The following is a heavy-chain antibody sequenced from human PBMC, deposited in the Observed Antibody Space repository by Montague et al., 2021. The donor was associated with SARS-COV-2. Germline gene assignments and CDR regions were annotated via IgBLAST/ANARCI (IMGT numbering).Heavy chain of an antibody. CDR1: GGSISNGSYF. D-gene: IGHD2-21*02. V-gene: IGHV4-61*02. Sequence: TLSLTCTVSGGSISNGSYFWSCIRHPAEEVLGLSGSIHTSGTSYYNPSLKSRAAISIDTSKDQFSLELSSVTAADTAVYYCASSHCCGACYSGQGTLVTVSS. CDR3: ASSHCCGACY. J-gene: IGHJ4*02. CDR2: IHTSGTS.